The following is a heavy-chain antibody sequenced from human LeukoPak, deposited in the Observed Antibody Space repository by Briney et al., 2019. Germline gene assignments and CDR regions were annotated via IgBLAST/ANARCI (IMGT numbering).Heavy chain of an antibody. D-gene: IGHD6-13*01. Sequence: PSLTLSLTCTVSGGSISSGDYYWSWIRQPPGKGLEWIVYIYNNGSTYYNPSLKSRVTISVDTSKNLFSLEVSSVTAADAAVYYCARGRSSSWSSFDYWGQGTLVSVSS. CDR1: GGSISSGDYY. J-gene: IGHJ4*02. V-gene: IGHV4-30-4*01. CDR2: IYNNGST. CDR3: ARGRSSSWSSFDY.